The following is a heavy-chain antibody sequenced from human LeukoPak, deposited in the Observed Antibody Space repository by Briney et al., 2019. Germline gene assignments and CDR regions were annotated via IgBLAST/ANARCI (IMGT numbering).Heavy chain of an antibody. Sequence: GASVKVSCKASGHTSATYAIHWVRQAPGQGLEWMGIINPSGGSTSYAQKFQGRVTMTRDTSTSTVYMELSSLRSEDTAVYYCARAGVYYYYYGMDVWGQGTTVTVSS. CDR1: GHTSATYA. V-gene: IGHV1-46*01. J-gene: IGHJ6*02. CDR2: INPSGGST. CDR3: ARAGVYYYYYGMDV.